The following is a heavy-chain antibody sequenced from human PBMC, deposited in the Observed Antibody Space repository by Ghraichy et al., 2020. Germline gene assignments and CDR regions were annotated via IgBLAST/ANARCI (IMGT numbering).Heavy chain of an antibody. J-gene: IGHJ4*02. CDR1: GGSISSYY. CDR2: IYYSGST. V-gene: IGHV4-59*01. CDR3: ARAFGYCSSTSCYLHYFDY. Sequence: SETLSLTCTVSGGSISSYYWSWIRQPPGKGLEWIGYIYYSGSTNYNPSLKSRVTISVDTSKNQFSLKLSSVTAADTAVYYCARAFGYCSSTSCYLHYFDYWGQGTLVTVSS. D-gene: IGHD2-2*01.